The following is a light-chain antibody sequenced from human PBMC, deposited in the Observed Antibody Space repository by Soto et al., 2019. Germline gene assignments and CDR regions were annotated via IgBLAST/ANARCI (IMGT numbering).Light chain of an antibody. CDR1: QGISSW. V-gene: IGKV1-5*03. CDR3: HQRYNWPRVT. J-gene: IGKJ5*01. CDR2: KAS. Sequence: DIQMTQPPSALSASVGDRVTITCRGSQGISSWLAWYQQKPGKAPRLLIYKASSLASGAPSRFSGSGSGTEFTLTITSLEPEDFAVYFCHQRYNWPRVTFGQGTRLEIK.